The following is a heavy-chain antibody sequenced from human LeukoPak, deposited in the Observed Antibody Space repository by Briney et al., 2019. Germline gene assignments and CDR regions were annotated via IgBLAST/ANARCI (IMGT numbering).Heavy chain of an antibody. CDR2: ISNSGST. V-gene: IGHV4-59*11. J-gene: IGHJ6*03. CDR1: GGAITSHY. Sequence: SETLSLTCTVSGGAITSHYWTWIRQSPVKGLEWIGDISNSGSTSYNPTLKSRVTISIDTSKNQFSLKLSSVTAADTAVYYCGRDALVGYFSYYYMDVWGKGTTVTVSS. CDR3: GRDALVGYFSYYYMDV. D-gene: IGHD2-15*01.